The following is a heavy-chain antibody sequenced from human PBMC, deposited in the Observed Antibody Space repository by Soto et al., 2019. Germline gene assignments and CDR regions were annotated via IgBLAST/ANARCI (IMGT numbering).Heavy chain of an antibody. V-gene: IGHV3-73*01. Sequence: EVQLVESGGGLVQPGGSLKLSCAASGFTFSGSAMHWVRQASGKGLEWVGRIRSKANTYATAYAASVKGRFTISRDDSKNTAFLQMTSLKTEDTAVYYCSSARITGTTGFDYWGQGTLVTVSS. CDR2: IRSKANTYAT. J-gene: IGHJ4*02. CDR3: SSARITGTTGFDY. CDR1: GFTFSGSA. D-gene: IGHD1-7*01.